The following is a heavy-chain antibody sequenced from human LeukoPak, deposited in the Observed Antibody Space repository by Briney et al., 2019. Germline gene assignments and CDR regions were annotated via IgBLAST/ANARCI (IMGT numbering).Heavy chain of an antibody. D-gene: IGHD4-11*01. CDR2: ISYDGSNK. Sequence: PGGSLRLSCAASGFTFSSYAMHWVRQAPGKGLEWVAVISYDGSNKYYADSVKGRFTISRDNSKNTLYLQMNSLRAEDTAVYYCARTDYSPGVFDYWGQGTLVTVSS. V-gene: IGHV3-30-3*01. CDR1: GFTFSSYA. J-gene: IGHJ4*02. CDR3: ARTDYSPGVFDY.